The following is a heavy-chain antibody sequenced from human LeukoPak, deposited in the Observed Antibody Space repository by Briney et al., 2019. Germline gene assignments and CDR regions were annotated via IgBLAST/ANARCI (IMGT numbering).Heavy chain of an antibody. Sequence: PGGSLRLSCAASEFTFSSYSMNWVRQAPGKGLEWVSSISSSSSYIYYADSVKGRFTISRDNAKNSLYLQMNSLRAEDTAVYYCARTGYSSGSIDYWGQGTLVTVSS. V-gene: IGHV3-21*01. D-gene: IGHD6-19*01. J-gene: IGHJ4*02. CDR1: EFTFSSYS. CDR3: ARTGYSSGSIDY. CDR2: ISSSSSYI.